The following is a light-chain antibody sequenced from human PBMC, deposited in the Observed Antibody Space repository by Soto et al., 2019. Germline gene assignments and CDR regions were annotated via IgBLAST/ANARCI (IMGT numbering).Light chain of an antibody. Sequence: EIVLTQSPGTLALSPGEGATLSCRASQSVSKYLAWYQQKPGQAPRLLIYGASSRATGIPDSFSGSGSGTGFTLTISRLETEDFAVYYCQQYGGSPQTFGQGTKVDLK. J-gene: IGKJ1*01. V-gene: IGKV3-20*01. CDR2: GAS. CDR3: QQYGGSPQT. CDR1: QSVSKY.